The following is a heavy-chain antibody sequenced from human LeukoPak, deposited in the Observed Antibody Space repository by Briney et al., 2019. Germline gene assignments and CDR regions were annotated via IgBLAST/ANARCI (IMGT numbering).Heavy chain of an antibody. CDR3: ARAPDYGDYVTHLDY. J-gene: IGHJ4*02. Sequence: PGGSLRLSCAASGFTFSSYAMHWVRQAPGKGLEWVAVISYDGSNKYYADSVKGRFTISRDNSKNTLYLQMNSLRAEDTAVYYCARAPDYGDYVTHLDYWGQGTLVTVSS. V-gene: IGHV3-30-3*01. CDR2: ISYDGSNK. CDR1: GFTFSSYA. D-gene: IGHD4-17*01.